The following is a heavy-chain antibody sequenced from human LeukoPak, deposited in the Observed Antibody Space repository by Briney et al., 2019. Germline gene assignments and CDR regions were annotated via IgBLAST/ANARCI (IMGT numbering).Heavy chain of an antibody. Sequence: ASVKVSRKASGYSFTTYYIHWVRQAPGQGLEWMGVISPSGGSTSFAQKFQARLTMTRDTSTSTVYMELSGLSSEDTAVYYCAREIVVVPSAMGFDPWGQGTLVTVSS. CDR1: GYSFTTYY. V-gene: IGHV1-46*01. CDR2: ISPSGGST. D-gene: IGHD2-2*01. J-gene: IGHJ5*02. CDR3: AREIVVVPSAMGFDP.